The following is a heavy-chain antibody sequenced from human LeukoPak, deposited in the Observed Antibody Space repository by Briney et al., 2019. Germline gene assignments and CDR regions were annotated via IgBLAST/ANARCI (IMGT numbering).Heavy chain of an antibody. J-gene: IGHJ4*02. CDR2: ISAYNGNT. CDR3: AREHDFWSGYYIVCLDC. D-gene: IGHD3-3*01. V-gene: IGHV1-18*01. CDR1: GYTFTSYG. Sequence: ASVKVSCKASGYTFTSYGISWVRQAPGQGLEWMGWISAYNGNTNYAQKLQGRVTMTTDTSTSTAYMELRSLRSDDTAVYYCAREHDFWSGYYIVCLDCWGQGTLVTVSS.